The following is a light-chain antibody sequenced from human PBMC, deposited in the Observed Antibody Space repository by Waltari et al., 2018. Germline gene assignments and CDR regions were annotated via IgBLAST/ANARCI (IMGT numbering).Light chain of an antibody. Sequence: QSVLTQPHSASGTPGQRVTFTCSGTRTNIGSNSSNWYRQVPGTAPKLLIHSNNQRPSGVPDRFSGTKSGTSASLAISGLQSEDEADYYCAAWDDSVNGHWVFGGGTKLTVL. CDR3: AAWDDSVNGHWV. V-gene: IGLV1-44*01. CDR1: RTNIGSNS. CDR2: SNN. J-gene: IGLJ3*02.